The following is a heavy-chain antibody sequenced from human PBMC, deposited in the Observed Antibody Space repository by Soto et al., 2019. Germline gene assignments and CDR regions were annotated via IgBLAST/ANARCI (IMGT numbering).Heavy chain of an antibody. D-gene: IGHD2-15*01. CDR3: ARVVVAATPGSSDAFDI. CDR1: GGTFSSYA. V-gene: IGHV1-69*13. CDR2: IIPIFGTA. Sequence: GASVKVSCKASGGTFSSYAISWVRQAPGQGLEWMGGIIPIFGTANYAQKFQGRVTITADESTSTAYMELRSLRSDDTAVYYCARVVVAATPGSSDAFDIWGQGTMVTVSS. J-gene: IGHJ3*02.